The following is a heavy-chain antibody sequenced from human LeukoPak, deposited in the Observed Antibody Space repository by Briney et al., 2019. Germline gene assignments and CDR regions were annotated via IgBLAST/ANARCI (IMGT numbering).Heavy chain of an antibody. V-gene: IGHV3-33*03. D-gene: IGHD3-22*01. CDR3: VRGSSGVYFQH. CDR2: IWYDGSNK. Sequence: AGGSLRLSCAASGFTFSSYGMQWVRQAPGKGLDWVAGIWYDGSNKNYADSVKGRFTISRDNAKNSLYLQMNSLRAEDTAVYYCVRGSSGVYFQHWGQGTLVTVSS. J-gene: IGHJ1*01. CDR1: GFTFSSYG.